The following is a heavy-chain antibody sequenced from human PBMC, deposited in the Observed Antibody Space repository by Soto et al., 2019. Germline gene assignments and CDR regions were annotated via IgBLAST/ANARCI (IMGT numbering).Heavy chain of an antibody. D-gene: IGHD3-16*01. CDR3: ARGYGGIFDY. Sequence: PSETLSLPCTVSGDPISSGDYYWSWIRQPPGKGLEWIGCIYYSGNTYYNPSLKRRFSISVDTSKNQFSLQLSSVTAADTAVYYCARGYGGIFDYWGRGTLVTVSS. J-gene: IGHJ4*02. V-gene: IGHV4-30-4*01. CDR2: IYYSGNT. CDR1: GDPISSGDYY.